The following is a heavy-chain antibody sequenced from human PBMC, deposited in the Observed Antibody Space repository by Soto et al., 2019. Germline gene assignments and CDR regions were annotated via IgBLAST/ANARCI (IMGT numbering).Heavy chain of an antibody. CDR1: GFTFSSYA. V-gene: IGHV3-64*01. CDR3: ARTSGYAFDY. J-gene: IGHJ4*02. D-gene: IGHD5-12*01. Sequence: EVQLVESGGGLVQPGGSLRLSCAASGFTFSSYAMHWVRQAPGKGLEYVSVISSNGGSTYYANSVKGRFTISRDNSKNTLYLQMGSLRAEDMPVHYCARTSGYAFDYWGQGTLVTVSS. CDR2: ISSNGGST.